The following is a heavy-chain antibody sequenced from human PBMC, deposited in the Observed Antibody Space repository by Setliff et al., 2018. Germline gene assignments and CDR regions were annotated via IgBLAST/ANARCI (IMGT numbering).Heavy chain of an antibody. J-gene: IGHJ4*02. V-gene: IGHV4-61*02. CDR2: IYTSGST. D-gene: IGHD3-22*01. CDR3: AREYYYDSSGSFDY. Sequence: ASETLSLTCTVSGGSISSGSYYWSWIRQPAGKGLEWIGRIYTSGSTNYNPSLKSRVTISVDTSKNQFSLKLSSVTAADTAVYYCAREYYYDSSGSFDYWGQGTLVTVSS. CDR1: GGSISSGSYY.